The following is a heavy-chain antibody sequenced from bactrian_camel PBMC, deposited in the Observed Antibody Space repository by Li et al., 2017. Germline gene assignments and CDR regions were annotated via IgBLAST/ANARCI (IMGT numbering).Heavy chain of an antibody. CDR1: GYRYSTYC. CDR2: IDSDGRT. V-gene: IGHV3S53*01. J-gene: IGHJ4*01. Sequence: HVQLVESGGGSVQAGESLRLSCVVSGYRYSTYCMGWFRQVPGNEREPLASIDSDGRTSVADSVKGRFTISQDNSKNTLYLQMNSLKPEDTGMYYCAADIAPKDGGVWYGDYTNWGQGTQV. CDR3: AADIAPKDGGVWYGDYTN. D-gene: IGHD3*01.